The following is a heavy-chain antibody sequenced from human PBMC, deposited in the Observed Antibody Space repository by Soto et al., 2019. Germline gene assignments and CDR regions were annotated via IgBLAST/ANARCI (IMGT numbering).Heavy chain of an antibody. V-gene: IGHV3-48*03. D-gene: IGHD4-17*01. CDR1: GLTFSSSE. Sequence: PGGSLRLSCAASGLTFSSSEMTWVRQAPGKGLEWVSYISSSGSTIYYADSVKGRFTISRDNAKNSLYLQMNSLRAEDTAVYYCARGYGDYGEYLFDYWGKGTLVTVAS. CDR3: ARGYGDYGEYLFDY. J-gene: IGHJ4*02. CDR2: ISSSGSTI.